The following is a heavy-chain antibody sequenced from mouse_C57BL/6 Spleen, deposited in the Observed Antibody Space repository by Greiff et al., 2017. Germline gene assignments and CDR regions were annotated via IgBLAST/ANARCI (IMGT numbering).Heavy chain of an antibody. V-gene: IGHV14-3*01. Sequence: EVQLQQSVAELVRPGASVKLSCTASGFKIKNTYMHWVKQRPEQGLEWIGRIDPANGNTKYAPKFQGKATITADTSSNTAYLPLSSLTSEDTAIYYCAGDYDYDGLAYWGQGTLVTVSA. CDR3: AGDYDYDGLAY. CDR1: GFKIKNTY. CDR2: IDPANGNT. D-gene: IGHD2-4*01. J-gene: IGHJ3*01.